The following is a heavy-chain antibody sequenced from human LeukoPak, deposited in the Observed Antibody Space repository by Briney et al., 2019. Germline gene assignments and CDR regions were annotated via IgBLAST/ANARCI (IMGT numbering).Heavy chain of an antibody. D-gene: IGHD3-10*01. V-gene: IGHV4-4*07. J-gene: IGHJ4*02. Sequence: SETLSLTCPVSGGFFSSYYWSWIRQPAGKGLEWIGHIYTSGTTNHNPSLKSRVTMSIDTSKNQFSLKLSSVTAADTAIYYCARDAKYYFGSRTYFFFEYWGQGTLLTVSS. CDR1: GGFFSSYY. CDR2: IYTSGTT. CDR3: ARDAKYYFGSRTYFFFEY.